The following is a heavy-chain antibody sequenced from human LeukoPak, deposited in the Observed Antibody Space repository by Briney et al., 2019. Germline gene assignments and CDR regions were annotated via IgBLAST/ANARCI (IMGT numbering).Heavy chain of an antibody. V-gene: IGHV3-7*01. Sequence: GESLKISCAASGFTFSSYWMSWDRQAPGKGLEWVANIKQDGSEKYYVDSVKGRFTISRDNAKNSLYLQMNSLRAEDTAVYYCARGLRIAAAGSSWGQGTLVTVPS. CDR3: ARGLRIAAAGSS. J-gene: IGHJ5*02. CDR2: IKQDGSEK. CDR1: GFTFSSYW. D-gene: IGHD6-13*01.